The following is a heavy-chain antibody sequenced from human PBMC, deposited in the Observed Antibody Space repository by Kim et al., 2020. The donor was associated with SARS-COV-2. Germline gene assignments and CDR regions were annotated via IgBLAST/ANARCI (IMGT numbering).Heavy chain of an antibody. CDR3: ARRLFVSGTYWGVFEI. Sequence: GGSLRLFCAASGFTFSNYAMSWVRQAPGKGLEWVSSMSGNGDNTYYAESVKGRFTISRDNSKNTLFLNMNTLRAEDTAVFYCARRLFVSGTYWGVFEIWGQGTMVTVSS. CDR1: GFTFSNYA. J-gene: IGHJ3*02. D-gene: IGHD3-10*01. CDR2: MSGNGDNT. V-gene: IGHV3-23*01.